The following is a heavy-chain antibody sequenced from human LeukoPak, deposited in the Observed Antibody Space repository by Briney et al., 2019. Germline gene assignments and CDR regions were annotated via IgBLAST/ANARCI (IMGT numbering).Heavy chain of an antibody. CDR3: ARGPLWFGELPDDY. CDR2: IYYSGST. CDR1: GGSISSYY. Sequence: SETLSLTCTVSGGSISSYYWSWIRQPPGKGLEWIGYIYYSGSTNYNPSLKSRVTISVDTSKNQFSLKLSSVTAADTAVYYCARGPLWFGELPDDYWGQGTLVTVSS. V-gene: IGHV4-59*01. D-gene: IGHD3-10*01. J-gene: IGHJ4*02.